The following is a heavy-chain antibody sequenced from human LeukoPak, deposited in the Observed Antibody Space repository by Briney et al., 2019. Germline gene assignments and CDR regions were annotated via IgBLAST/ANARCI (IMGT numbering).Heavy chain of an antibody. J-gene: IGHJ4*02. CDR1: GGSFSGYY. CDR2: INHSGST. Sequence: SETLSLTCAVYGGSFSGYYWSWIRQPPGKGLEWIGEINHSGSTNYNPSFKSRVTISVDTSKNQFSLKLSSVTAADTAVYYCARGRIQLSGQDYWGQGTLVTVSS. D-gene: IGHD5-18*01. V-gene: IGHV4-34*01. CDR3: ARGRIQLSGQDY.